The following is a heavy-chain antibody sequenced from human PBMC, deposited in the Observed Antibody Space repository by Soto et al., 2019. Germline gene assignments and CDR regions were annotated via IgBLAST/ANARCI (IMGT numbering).Heavy chain of an antibody. CDR1: GFRFSSHG. CDR3: ARWSDNKVVDP. D-gene: IGHD1-1*01. V-gene: IGHV3-33*01. J-gene: IGHJ5*02. Sequence: QVQLVQSGGGVVQPGRSLTLSCATSGFRFSSHGMHWVRQAPGKGLEWVAVIWYDGSQKYYADSVKSRFIISRDNSKDTLYLQMNSLGAEDTAVYYCARWSDNKVVDPWGQGTLVTVSS. CDR2: IWYDGSQK.